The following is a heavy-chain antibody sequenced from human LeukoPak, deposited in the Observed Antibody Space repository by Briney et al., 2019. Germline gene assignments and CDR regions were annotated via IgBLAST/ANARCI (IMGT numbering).Heavy chain of an antibody. CDR3: ARGYSSSWYANWFDP. CDR1: GGSISSYY. V-gene: IGHV4-59*01. Sequence: SQTLSLTCTVSGGSISSYYWSWIRQPPGKGLEWIGYIYYSGSTNYNPSLKSRVTISVDTSKNQFSLKLSSVTAADTAVYYCARGYSSSWYANWFDPWGQGTLVTVSS. D-gene: IGHD6-13*01. CDR2: IYYSGST. J-gene: IGHJ5*02.